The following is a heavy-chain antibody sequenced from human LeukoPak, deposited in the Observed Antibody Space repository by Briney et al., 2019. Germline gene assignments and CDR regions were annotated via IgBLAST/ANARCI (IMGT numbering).Heavy chain of an antibody. CDR2: FYPEDGET. V-gene: IGHV1-24*01. CDR3: ATGLTMVRGRLTRYYYYYYGMDV. CDR1: GYTLTVLS. J-gene: IGHJ6*02. D-gene: IGHD3-10*01. Sequence: ASVKVSCKVSGYTLTVLSMHWVRQAPGKGLEWMGGFYPEDGETIYAQKFQGRVTMTEDTSTDTAYMELSSLRSEDTAVYYCATGLTMVRGRLTRYYYYYYGMDVWGQGTTVTVSS.